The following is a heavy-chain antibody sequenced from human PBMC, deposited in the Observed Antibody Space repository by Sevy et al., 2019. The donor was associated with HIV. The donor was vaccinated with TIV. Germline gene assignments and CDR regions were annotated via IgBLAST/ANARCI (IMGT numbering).Heavy chain of an antibody. CDR3: ARGGYSGYRNYYYGMDV. Sequence: GGSLRLSCAASGFTFSSYSMNWVRQAPGKGLEWVSYISSSSSSIYYADSVKGRFTISRDNAKKSLYLQMNSLRDEDTAVYYCARGGYSGYRNYYYGMDVWGHGTTVTVSS. V-gene: IGHV3-48*02. J-gene: IGHJ6*02. CDR2: ISSSSSSI. CDR1: GFTFSSYS. D-gene: IGHD5-12*01.